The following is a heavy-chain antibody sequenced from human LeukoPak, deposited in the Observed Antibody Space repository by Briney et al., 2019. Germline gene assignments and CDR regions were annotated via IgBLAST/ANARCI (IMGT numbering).Heavy chain of an antibody. V-gene: IGHV4-34*01. Sequence: SETLSLTCAVYGGSFSGYYWSWIRQPPGKGLEWIGEINHSGSTNYNPSLKSRVTISVDTSKNQFSLKLSSVTAADTAVYYCATNPHYYYDSSGYYDTHYYFDYWGQGTLVTVSS. CDR2: INHSGST. CDR1: GGSFSGYY. J-gene: IGHJ4*02. D-gene: IGHD3-22*01. CDR3: ATNPHYYYDSSGYYDTHYYFDY.